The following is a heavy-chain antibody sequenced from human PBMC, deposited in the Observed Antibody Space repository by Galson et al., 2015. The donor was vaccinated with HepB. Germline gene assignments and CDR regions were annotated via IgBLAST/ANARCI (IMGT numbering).Heavy chain of an antibody. CDR3: ATQRYILTGYYSDGLDY. CDR1: GFTFSSYS. V-gene: IGHV3-48*02. CDR2: ISSSSSTI. Sequence: SLRLSCAASGFTFSSYSMNWVRQAPGKGLEWVSYISSSSSTIYYADSVKGRFTISRDNAKNSLYLQMNSLRDEDTAVYYCATQRYILTGYYSDGLDYWGQGTLVTVSS. J-gene: IGHJ4*02. D-gene: IGHD3-9*01.